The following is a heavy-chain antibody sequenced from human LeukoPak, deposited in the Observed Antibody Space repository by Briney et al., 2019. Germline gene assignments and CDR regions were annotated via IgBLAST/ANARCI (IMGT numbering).Heavy chain of an antibody. D-gene: IGHD6-19*01. CDR2: IIPIFGTA. V-gene: IGHV1-69*06. Sequence: ALVKVSCKASGGTFSSYAISWVRQAPGQGLEWMGGIIPIFGTANYAQKFQGRVTITADKSTSTAYMELSSLRSEDTAVYYCAREGVAVAGTYFDYWGQGTLVTVSS. CDR1: GGTFSSYA. J-gene: IGHJ4*02. CDR3: AREGVAVAGTYFDY.